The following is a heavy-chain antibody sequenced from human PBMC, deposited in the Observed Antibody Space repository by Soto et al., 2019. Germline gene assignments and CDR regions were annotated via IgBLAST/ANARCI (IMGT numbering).Heavy chain of an antibody. Sequence: GESLKISCKGSGYSFTSYWISWVRQMPGKGLEWMGRIDPSDSYTNYSPSFQGHVTISADKSISTAYLQWSSLKASDTAMYYCARQIDCSSTSCHYYYGMDVWGQGTTVTVSS. CDR1: GYSFTSYW. CDR2: IDPSDSYT. V-gene: IGHV5-10-1*01. CDR3: ARQIDCSSTSCHYYYGMDV. J-gene: IGHJ6*02. D-gene: IGHD2-2*01.